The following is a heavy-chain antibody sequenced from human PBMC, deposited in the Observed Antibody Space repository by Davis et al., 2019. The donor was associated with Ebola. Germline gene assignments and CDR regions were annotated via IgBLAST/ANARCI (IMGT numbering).Heavy chain of an antibody. V-gene: IGHV4-31*03. CDR2: IYYSGST. CDR3: AREHVVIGVAGSYSDY. D-gene: IGHD6-19*01. CDR1: GGSISSREYY. Sequence: MPSETLSLTCTVSGGSISSREYYWSWIRQRPGKGLEWIAYIYYSGSTYSNPSLQSRVTISLDTSKNQFSLQLTSVTAADSAVYYCAREHVVIGVAGSYSDYWGQGTLVTVSS. J-gene: IGHJ4*02.